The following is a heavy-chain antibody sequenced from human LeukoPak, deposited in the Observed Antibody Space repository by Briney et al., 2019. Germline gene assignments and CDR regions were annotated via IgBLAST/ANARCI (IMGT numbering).Heavy chain of an antibody. V-gene: IGHV3-33*06. Sequence: GGSLRLSCAASGFTFSSYGMHWVRQAPGKGLEWVAVIWYDGSNKYYADSVKGRFTISRDNSKNTPYLQMNSLRAEDTAVYYCAKPGSFLWGYFDYWGQGTLVTVSS. CDR3: AKPGSFLWGYFDY. D-gene: IGHD2/OR15-2a*01. CDR2: IWYDGSNK. J-gene: IGHJ4*02. CDR1: GFTFSSYG.